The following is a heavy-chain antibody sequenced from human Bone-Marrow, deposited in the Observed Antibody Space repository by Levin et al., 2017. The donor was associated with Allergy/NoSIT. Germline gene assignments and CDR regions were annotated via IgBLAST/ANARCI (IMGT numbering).Heavy chain of an antibody. Sequence: GASVKVSCAASGFIFNNFAMSWVRQAPGQGLEWVSAISGSGGRTYYADSVKGRFTISRDKSKNTLSLQMNSLRAEDTAVYYCAKEYFAAAVYYMDVWGTGTTVIVSS. V-gene: IGHV3-23*01. CDR3: AKEYFAAAVYYMDV. CDR2: ISGSGGRT. CDR1: GFIFNNFA. J-gene: IGHJ6*03. D-gene: IGHD6-13*01.